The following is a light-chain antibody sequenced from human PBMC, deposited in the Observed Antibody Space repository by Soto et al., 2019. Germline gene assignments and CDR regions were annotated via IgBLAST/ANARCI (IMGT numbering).Light chain of an antibody. V-gene: IGKV3-15*01. CDR2: GAS. CDR1: QSVSSN. J-gene: IGKJ1*01. Sequence: EIVMTQSPATLSVSPGERATLSCRASQSVSSNLAWYQQKPGQAPRLLIYGASTRATAFPARFSGSGSGTEFTLTISRLQSEDFAVYYCQQYNNWWTFGQGTKVEIK. CDR3: QQYNNWWT.